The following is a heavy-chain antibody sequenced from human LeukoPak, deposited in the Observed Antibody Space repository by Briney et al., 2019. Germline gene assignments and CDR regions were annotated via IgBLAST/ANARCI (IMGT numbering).Heavy chain of an antibody. Sequence: GGSLRLSCAASGFTFSSYGMSWVRQAPGKGLEWVSAISGSGGSTYYADSVKGRFTISRENSKNTLYLQMNSLKTEDTAVYYCTRDQTPYYWGQGTLVTVSS. V-gene: IGHV3-23*01. CDR1: GFTFSSYG. CDR3: TRDQTPYY. CDR2: ISGSGGST. J-gene: IGHJ4*02.